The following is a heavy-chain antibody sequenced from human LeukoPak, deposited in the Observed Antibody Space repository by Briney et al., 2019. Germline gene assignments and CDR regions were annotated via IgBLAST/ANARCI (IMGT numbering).Heavy chain of an antibody. Sequence: SVKVSCKASGATFSSYAINWVRQAPGQGLEWMGRIIPMLGTVNYAQKFQGRVTIIADKFTSTAYMELSSLRSEDTAVYYCARDQKVGATPYFGMDVWGQGTTVTVSS. V-gene: IGHV1-69*04. CDR3: ARDQKVGATPYFGMDV. CDR1: GATFSSYA. J-gene: IGHJ6*02. D-gene: IGHD1-26*01. CDR2: IIPMLGTV.